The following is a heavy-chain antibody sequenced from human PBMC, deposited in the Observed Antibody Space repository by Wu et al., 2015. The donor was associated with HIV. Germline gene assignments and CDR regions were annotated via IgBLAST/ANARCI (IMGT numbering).Heavy chain of an antibody. CDR2: IIPIFGTA. J-gene: IGHJ5*02. CDR1: GGTFNNYA. D-gene: IGHD1-26*01. V-gene: IGHV1-69*12. Sequence: QVQLVQSGAEVKKPGSSVKVSCKASGGTFNNYAITWVRQAPGQGLEWMGGIIPIFGTANYPQKFQGRVTMTADESTGTAYMELSSLRSEDTAVYYCARGSVVGATFLCHVEGVSTPWGQGTLVHRLL. CDR3: ARGSVVGATFLCHVEGVSTP.